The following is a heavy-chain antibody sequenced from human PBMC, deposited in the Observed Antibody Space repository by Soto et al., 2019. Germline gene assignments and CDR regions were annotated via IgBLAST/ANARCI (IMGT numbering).Heavy chain of an antibody. V-gene: IGHV3-9*01. CDR2: ISWNSGSI. CDR1: GFTFDDYA. J-gene: IGHJ6*02. Sequence: GGSLRLSCAASGFTFDDYAMHWVRQAPGKGLELVSGISWNSGSIGYADSVKGRFTISRDNAKNSLYLQMNSLRAEDTALYCCAKGLLGYCSSTSCSHHYGMDVWGQGTTVTVSS. D-gene: IGHD2-2*01. CDR3: AKGLLGYCSSTSCSHHYGMDV.